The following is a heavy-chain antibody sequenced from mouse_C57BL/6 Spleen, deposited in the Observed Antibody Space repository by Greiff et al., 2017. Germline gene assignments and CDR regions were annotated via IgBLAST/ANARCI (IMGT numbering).Heavy chain of an antibody. CDR3: AREGSLRYAMDY. D-gene: IGHD6-2*01. Sequence: VQGVESGPELVKPGASVKISCKASGYAFSSSWMNWVKQRPGKGLEWIGRIYPGDGDTNYNGKFKGKATLTADKSSSTAYMQLSSLTSEDSAVYFCAREGSLRYAMDYWGQGTSVTVSS. CDR1: GYAFSSSW. V-gene: IGHV1-82*01. CDR2: IYPGDGDT. J-gene: IGHJ4*01.